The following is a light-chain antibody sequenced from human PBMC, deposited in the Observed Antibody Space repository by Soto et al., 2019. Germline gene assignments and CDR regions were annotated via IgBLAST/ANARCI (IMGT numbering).Light chain of an antibody. CDR3: QQRSNWPPVT. Sequence: EIGLTQSPATLSLSPVGRATLSCRASQSVSSYLAWYQQKPGQAPRLLIYDASNRATGIPARFSGSGSGTDFTLTISSLEPEDFAVYYCQQRSNWPPVTFGQGTKLEIK. CDR2: DAS. J-gene: IGKJ2*01. V-gene: IGKV3-11*01. CDR1: QSVSSY.